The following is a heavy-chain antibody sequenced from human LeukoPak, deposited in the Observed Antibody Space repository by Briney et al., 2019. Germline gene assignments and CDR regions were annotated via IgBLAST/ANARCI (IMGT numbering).Heavy chain of an antibody. CDR2: VSSSGSTI. CDR3: ARHSSGYFRLDY. D-gene: IGHD3-22*01. V-gene: IGHV3-11*01. J-gene: IGHJ4*02. CDR1: GFTFSDYY. Sequence: GVSLRLSCAASGFTFSDYYMSWIRQAPGKGLEWVSYVSSSGSTIYYADSVRGRFTISRDNAKNSLYLQMNSLRAEDTAVYYCARHSSGYFRLDYWSQGTLVTVSS.